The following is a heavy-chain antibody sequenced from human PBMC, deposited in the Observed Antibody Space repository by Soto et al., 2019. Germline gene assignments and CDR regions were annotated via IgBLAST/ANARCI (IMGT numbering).Heavy chain of an antibody. CDR3: ARDRGYSGYDSPRFYYGMDV. Sequence: QVQLVESGGGVAQLGRSRSLSCEGSELPFVSYGMPWVRRAPGKGLGWGAVIWYDGSNKWYADSVKGRFTISRDNSKNTLYLQMNSLRAEDTAVYSCARDRGYSGYDSPRFYYGMDVWGQGTTVTVSS. V-gene: IGHV3-33*01. D-gene: IGHD5-12*01. CDR1: ELPFVSYG. J-gene: IGHJ6*02. CDR2: IWYDGSNK.